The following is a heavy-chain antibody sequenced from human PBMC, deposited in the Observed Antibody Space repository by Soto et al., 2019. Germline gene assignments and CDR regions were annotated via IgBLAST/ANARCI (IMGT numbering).Heavy chain of an antibody. Sequence: QVQLVQSGAEVKKPGYSVKVSCKASGGTFSSYAISWVRQAPGQGLEWMGGIIPIFGTANYAQKFQGRVTITADKSTSTAYMELSSLRSEDTAVYYCARAWRYYYGSGSYNYWGQGTLVTVSS. D-gene: IGHD3-10*01. CDR1: GGTFSSYA. V-gene: IGHV1-69*06. CDR2: IIPIFGTA. CDR3: ARAWRYYYGSGSYNY. J-gene: IGHJ4*02.